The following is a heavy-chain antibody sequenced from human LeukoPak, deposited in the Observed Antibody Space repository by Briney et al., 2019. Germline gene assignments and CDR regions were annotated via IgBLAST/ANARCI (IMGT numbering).Heavy chain of an antibody. CDR1: GYTFTSYG. V-gene: IGHV1-18*01. CDR2: ISAYNGNT. J-gene: IGHJ6*03. D-gene: IGHD4-17*01. Sequence: HRASVKVSCKASGYTFTSYGISWVRQAPGQGLEWMGWISAYNGNTNYAQKLQGRVTMTTDTSTSTAYMELRSLRSDDTAVYYCARDGTVRHTALCYYYMDVWGKGTTVTVSS. CDR3: ARDGTVRHTALCYYYMDV.